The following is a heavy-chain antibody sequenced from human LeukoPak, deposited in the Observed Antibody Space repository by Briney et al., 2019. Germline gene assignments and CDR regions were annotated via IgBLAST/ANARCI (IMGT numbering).Heavy chain of an antibody. CDR1: GGSISSYY. CDR2: IYYSGST. CDR3: ARELPYCGGDCYSGYDAFDI. V-gene: IGHV4-59*01. Sequence: SETLSLTCTVSGGSISSYYWSWIRQPPGKGLEWIGYIYYSGSTNYNPSLKSRVTISVDTSKNQFSLKLSSVTAADTAVYYCARELPYCGGDCYSGYDAFDIWGQGTMVTVSS. J-gene: IGHJ3*02. D-gene: IGHD2-21*01.